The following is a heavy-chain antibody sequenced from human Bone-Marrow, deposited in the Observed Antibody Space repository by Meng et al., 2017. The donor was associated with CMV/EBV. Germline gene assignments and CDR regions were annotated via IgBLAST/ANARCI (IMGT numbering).Heavy chain of an antibody. J-gene: IGHJ6*02. D-gene: IGHD1-14*01. V-gene: IGHV3-7*01. Sequence: GESLKISCAASGFTFSSYWMSWVRQAPGKGLAWVANIKQDGSEKYYVDSVKGRFTISRDNAKNSLYLQMNSLRAEDTAVYYCARDATEYGIDVWGQGTTVTVSS. CDR1: GFTFSSYW. CDR2: IKQDGSEK. CDR3: ARDATEYGIDV.